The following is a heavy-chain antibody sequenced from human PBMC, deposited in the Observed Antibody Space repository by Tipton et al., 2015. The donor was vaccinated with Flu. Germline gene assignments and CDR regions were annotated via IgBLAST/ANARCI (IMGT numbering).Heavy chain of an antibody. CDR2: IGQSGSP. J-gene: IGHJ4*01. CDR3: VKEPSDGTAGEF. Sequence: TLSLTCAVSGGSFSGYYWSWIRQPPGKGLERIGDIGQSGSPNYNPSLKSRVSITLDTSKNQFSLKLTSVTAADTAVYYCVKEPSDGTAGEFWGHGTLVTVSS. V-gene: IGHV4-34*01. CDR1: GGSFSGYY. D-gene: IGHD1-14*01.